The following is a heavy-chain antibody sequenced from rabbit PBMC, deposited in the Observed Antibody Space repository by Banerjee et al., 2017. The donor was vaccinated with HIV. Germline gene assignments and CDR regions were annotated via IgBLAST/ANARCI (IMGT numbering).Heavy chain of an antibody. Sequence: QQLVESGGGLVKPGASLTLTCKASGLDFSSSGISWVRQAPGKGLEWIAYIYAGSSGSTYYASWAKGRFTISKTSSTTVTLQMTSLTAADTATYFCASGYLDAFNWLYYLNLWGQGTLVTVS. CDR2: IYAGSSGST. V-gene: IGHV1S40*01. CDR3: ASGYLDAFNWLYYLNL. J-gene: IGHJ4*01. D-gene: IGHD4-1*01. CDR1: GLDFSSSG.